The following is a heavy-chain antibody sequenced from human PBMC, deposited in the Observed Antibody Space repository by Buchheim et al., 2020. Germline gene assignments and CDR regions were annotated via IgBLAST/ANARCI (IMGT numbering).Heavy chain of an antibody. CDR1: GYTFTSFY. CDR3: ARGYGFNFVYDY. V-gene: IGHV1-46*01. J-gene: IGHJ4*02. D-gene: IGHD5-24*01. CDR2: INPSGGSP. Sequence: QVQLVQSGAEVKKPGASVKVSCKASGYTFTSFYMHWVRQAPGQGLEWMGIINPSGGSPRYAQKFQGRVTMTRAPSTSTVYVELSSLRSEDTAVYYCARGYGFNFVYDYWGQGTL.